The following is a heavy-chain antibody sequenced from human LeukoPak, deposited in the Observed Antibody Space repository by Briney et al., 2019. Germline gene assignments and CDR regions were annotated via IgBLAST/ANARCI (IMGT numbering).Heavy chain of an antibody. CDR2: ISSSSSYI. J-gene: IGHJ6*02. CDR1: GFTFSNHS. D-gene: IGHD6-19*01. Sequence: AGGSLRLSCAASGFTFSNHSINWVRQAPGKGLEWVSYISSSSSYIYYADSVKGRFTISRDNAKNSLYLQMNSLRAEDTAVYYCARDRGIAVAGTRLRELYGMDVWGQGTTVTVSS. V-gene: IGHV3-21*05. CDR3: ARDRGIAVAGTRLRELYGMDV.